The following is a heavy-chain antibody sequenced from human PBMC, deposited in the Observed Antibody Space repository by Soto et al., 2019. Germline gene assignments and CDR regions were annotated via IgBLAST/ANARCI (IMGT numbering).Heavy chain of an antibody. V-gene: IGHV3-23*01. J-gene: IGHJ1*01. CDR1: GFTFSTYA. Sequence: PGGSLRLSCAASGFTFSTYAMSWFRQAPGKGLEWVSGISGSGNSTYYADSVKGRFTISRDNSKNTLHLQMNSLRAEDTAVYYCAKDGGIAGAVEYFQHWGQGTLVTVSS. CDR3: AKDGGIAGAVEYFQH. CDR2: ISGSGNST. D-gene: IGHD6-13*01.